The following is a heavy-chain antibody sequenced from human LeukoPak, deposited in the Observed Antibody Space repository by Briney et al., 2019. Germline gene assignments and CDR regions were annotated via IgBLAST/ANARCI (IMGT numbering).Heavy chain of an antibody. J-gene: IGHJ4*02. CDR3: ARDVGTALVTGDY. V-gene: IGHV4-34*01. Sequence: PSETLSLTCAVYGGSFSGYYWSWIRQPPGKGLEWIGEIYHSGSANYNPSLKSRVTISVDKSKNQLSLKLISVTAADTAVYYCARDVGTALVTGDYWGQGTLVTVSS. CDR2: IYHSGSA. D-gene: IGHD5-18*01. CDR1: GGSFSGYY.